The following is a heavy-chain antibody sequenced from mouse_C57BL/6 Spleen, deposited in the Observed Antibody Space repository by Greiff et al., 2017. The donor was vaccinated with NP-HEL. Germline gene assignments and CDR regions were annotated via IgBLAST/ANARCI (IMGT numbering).Heavy chain of an antibody. CDR1: GFTFSSYG. CDR2: ISSGGSYT. CDR3: ARHESSLDY. J-gene: IGHJ2*01. V-gene: IGHV5-6*02. Sequence: DVKLVESGGDLVKPGGSLKLSCAASGFTFSSYGMSWVRQTPVKRLEWVATISSGGSYTYYPDSVKGRFTISRDNAKNTLYLQMSSLKSEDTAMYYCARHESSLDYWGQGTTLTVSS.